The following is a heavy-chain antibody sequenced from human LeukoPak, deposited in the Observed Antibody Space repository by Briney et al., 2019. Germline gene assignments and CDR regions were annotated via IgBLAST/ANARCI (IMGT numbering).Heavy chain of an antibody. Sequence: ASVKVSCKASGYSFTGYYIHWVRQAPGQGPEWMGRIDPNSGGTNSAQKFQARVTLTRDTSIATVYMELSSLRSNDTAVYYCARDQARTTTWYLYMNYWGQGTLVTLSS. CDR3: ARDQARTTTWYLYMNY. D-gene: IGHD3/OR15-3a*01. J-gene: IGHJ4*02. CDR2: IDPNSGGT. CDR1: GYSFTGYY. V-gene: IGHV1-2*06.